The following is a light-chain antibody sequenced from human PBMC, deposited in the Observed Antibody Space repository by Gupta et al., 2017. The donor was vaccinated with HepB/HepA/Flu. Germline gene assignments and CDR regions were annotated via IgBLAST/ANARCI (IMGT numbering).Light chain of an antibody. J-gene: IGKJ1*01. CDR3: QQEGNSPRT. CDR1: QRVSSKY. V-gene: IGKV3-20*01. Sequence: IVLTQSPGTLSLSPGDTATLSCRASQRVSSKYLAWYQQKPGQAPRLLIYGASSRATGIPDRFSGSGSETDFALTISRLEPEDFAVYYCQQEGNSPRTFGQGTEVEIE. CDR2: GAS.